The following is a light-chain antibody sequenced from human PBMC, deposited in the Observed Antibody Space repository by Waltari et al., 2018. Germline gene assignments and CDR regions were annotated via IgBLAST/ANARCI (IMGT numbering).Light chain of an antibody. CDR1: QSISIY. CDR2: AAS. V-gene: IGKV1-39*01. CDR3: QQSYSTPRT. J-gene: IGKJ1*01. Sequence: DIQMTQSPSSLSASVGDRVTITCRASQSISIYLNWYQQKPGKAPKLLIYAASSLQSEVPSRFSGSGYGTDFTLTISSLQPEDFATYYCQQSYSTPRTFGQGTQVEIK.